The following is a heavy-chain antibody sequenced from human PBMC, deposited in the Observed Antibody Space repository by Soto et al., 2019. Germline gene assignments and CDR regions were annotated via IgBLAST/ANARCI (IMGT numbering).Heavy chain of an antibody. CDR2: ISGSGGSP. CDR3: AKEGTSGLYYFDY. D-gene: IGHD6-19*01. Sequence: PGGSLRLSCAASGFTFSNYAMNWVRQAPGKGLDWVSTISGSGGSPYYADSVKGRFTISRDNSKNTLYLQMNSLRAVDSAIYYCAKEGTSGLYYFDYWGQGTLVTVSS. CDR1: GFTFSNYA. J-gene: IGHJ4*02. V-gene: IGHV3-23*01.